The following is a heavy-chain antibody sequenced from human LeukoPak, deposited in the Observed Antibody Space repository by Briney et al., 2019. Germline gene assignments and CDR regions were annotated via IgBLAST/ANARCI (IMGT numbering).Heavy chain of an antibody. V-gene: IGHV3-21*01. Sequence: GGSLRLXCAASGFTFSSYSMNWVRQAPGKGLEWVSSISSSSSYIYYADSVKGRFTISRDNAKNSLYLQMNSLRAEDTAVYYCARSVTDSSGYYSGGIDYWGQGTLVTVSS. CDR3: ARSVTDSSGYYSGGIDY. CDR2: ISSSSSYI. D-gene: IGHD3-22*01. J-gene: IGHJ4*02. CDR1: GFTFSSYS.